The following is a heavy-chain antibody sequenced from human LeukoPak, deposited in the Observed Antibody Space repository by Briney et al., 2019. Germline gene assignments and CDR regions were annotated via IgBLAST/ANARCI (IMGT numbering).Heavy chain of an antibody. CDR3: AKGILDGYDQSHTPNYYYYYMDV. V-gene: IGHV3-23*01. J-gene: IGHJ6*03. CDR2: ISGSGGST. Sequence: GGSLRLSCAASGFTFSSYAMSWVRQAPGKGLEWVSAISGSGGSTYYADSVKGRFTISRDNSKNTLYLQMNSLRAEDTAVYYCAKGILDGYDQSHTPNYYYYYMDVWGKGTTVTVSS. D-gene: IGHD5-12*01. CDR1: GFTFSSYA.